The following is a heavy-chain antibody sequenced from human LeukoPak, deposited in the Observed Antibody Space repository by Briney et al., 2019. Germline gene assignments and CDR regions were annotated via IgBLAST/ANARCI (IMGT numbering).Heavy chain of an antibody. CDR1: GFTFSLYW. CDR3: ARHHLGSSWTPDAFDI. V-gene: IGHV3-7*03. J-gene: IGHJ3*02. D-gene: IGHD6-13*01. CDR2: IKQDGSEK. Sequence: GGSLRLSCAASGFTFSLYWMNWVRRAPGKGLEWVANIKQDGSEKNYVDSVKGRFTISRDNAKNSLYLQMNNLRVEDTAMYYCARHHLGSSWTPDAFDIWGQGTMVTVSS.